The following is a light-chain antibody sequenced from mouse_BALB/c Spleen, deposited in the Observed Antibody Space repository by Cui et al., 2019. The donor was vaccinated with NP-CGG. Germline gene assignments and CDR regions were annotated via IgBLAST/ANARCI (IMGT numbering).Light chain of an antibody. Sequence: QAVVSQESALTTSPGETVTLTCWSSTGAVTTSNYVNWVQEIPDHLFTGLIGGANNRAPRVPARFSGSLIGDKAALTITGAQTEDEAIYFCALWYSNHWVFGGGTKLTVL. CDR3: ALWYSNHWV. J-gene: IGLJ1*01. CDR1: TGAVTTSNY. CDR2: GAN. V-gene: IGLV1*01.